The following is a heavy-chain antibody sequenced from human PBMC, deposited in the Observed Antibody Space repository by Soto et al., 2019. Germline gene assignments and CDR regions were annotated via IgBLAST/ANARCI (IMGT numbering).Heavy chain of an antibody. CDR1: GYSFTSYW. CDR3: ASLSTTSYYYGMDV. J-gene: IGHJ6*01. CDR2: IYPVDADT. Sequence: PVESLKSSGKVSGYSFTSYWISWVRQMPGKGLEWMGIIYPVDADTTYSPSFQWQCTISADQSIRTAYLQWRNLKASDTAMPYCASLSTTSYYYGMDVWGQGTTVTVSS. V-gene: IGHV5-51*01.